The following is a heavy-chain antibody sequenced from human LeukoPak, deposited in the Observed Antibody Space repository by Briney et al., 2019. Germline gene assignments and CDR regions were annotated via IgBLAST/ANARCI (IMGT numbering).Heavy chain of an antibody. CDR1: GGSFSGYY. D-gene: IGHD3-22*01. J-gene: IGHJ4*02. Sequence: PSETLSLTCAVYGGSFSGYYWSWIRQPPGKGLEWIGEINHSGSTNYNPSLKSRVTMSVDTSKNQFSLKLSSVTAADTAVYYCARDRYYYDSSGYYYNDYWGQGTLVTVSS. CDR2: INHSGST. V-gene: IGHV4-34*01. CDR3: ARDRYYYDSSGYYYNDY.